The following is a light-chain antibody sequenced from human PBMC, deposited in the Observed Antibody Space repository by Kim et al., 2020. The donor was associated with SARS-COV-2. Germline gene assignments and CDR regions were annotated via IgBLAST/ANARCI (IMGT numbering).Light chain of an antibody. V-gene: IGLV3-1*01. CDR1: TLGNKY. CDR3: QAWDSYWV. Sequence: SYELTQPPSVSVSPGQTASITCSGDTLGNKYASWYQQKPGQSPVLVIYQNRKRPSGIPERFSGSNSGNTATLTISGTQAMDEADYYCQAWDSYWVFGGGTQLTVL. CDR2: QNR. J-gene: IGLJ3*02.